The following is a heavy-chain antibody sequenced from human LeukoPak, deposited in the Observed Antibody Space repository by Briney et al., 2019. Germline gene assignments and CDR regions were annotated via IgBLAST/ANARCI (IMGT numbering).Heavy chain of an antibody. CDR3: ARNENSGWGYFDY. CDR2: IGGSNGIT. Sequence: GGSLRLSCAASGLTVSSNYMSWVRQAPGKGLEWVSVIGGSNGITFYVGSVKGRFTISRDNSKDTLYLQMNSLRAEDTAVYYCARNENSGWGYFDYWGQGTLVTVSS. D-gene: IGHD5-12*01. J-gene: IGHJ4*02. V-gene: IGHV3-53*01. CDR1: GLTVSSNY.